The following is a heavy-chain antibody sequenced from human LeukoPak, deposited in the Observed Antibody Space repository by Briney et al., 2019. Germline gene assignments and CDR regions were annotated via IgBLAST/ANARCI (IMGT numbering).Heavy chain of an antibody. CDR1: GGTFSSYA. CDR2: IIPIFGTA. V-gene: IGHV1-69*13. D-gene: IGHD1-26*01. CDR3: ARGVLVGARGQFYFDY. Sequence: SVKVSCKASGGTFSSYAISWVRQAPGQGLEWMGGIIPIFGTANYAQKFQGRVTITADESTSTAYMEQSSLRSEDTAVYYCARGVLVGARGQFYFDYWGQGTLVTVSS. J-gene: IGHJ4*02.